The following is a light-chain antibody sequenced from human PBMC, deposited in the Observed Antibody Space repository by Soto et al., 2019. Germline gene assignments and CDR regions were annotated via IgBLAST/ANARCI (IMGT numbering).Light chain of an antibody. CDR2: EVS. J-gene: IGLJ1*01. V-gene: IGLV2-23*02. CDR1: SSDVGSYNL. Sequence: QSALTQPASVSGSRGQSITISCSGTSSDVGSYNLVSWYQQHPGKAPKLMICEVSKRPSGVSNRFSGSKSGNTASLTISGLQAEDESDYYCCSYAGSSTVFGTGTKVTVL. CDR3: CSYAGSSTV.